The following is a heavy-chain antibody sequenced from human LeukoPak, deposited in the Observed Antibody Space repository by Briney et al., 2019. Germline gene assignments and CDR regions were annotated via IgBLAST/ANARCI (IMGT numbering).Heavy chain of an antibody. CDR2: IYYSGST. CDR3: ASGYSYGKNYYYYYMDV. Sequence: SETLSLTCTVSGGSISSSSYYWGWIRQPPGKGLEWIGSIYYSGSTHYNPPLKSRVTISVDTSKNQFSLKLSSVTAADTAVYYCASGYSYGKNYYYYYMDVWGKGTTVTVSS. V-gene: IGHV4-39*01. J-gene: IGHJ6*03. D-gene: IGHD5-18*01. CDR1: GGSISSSSYY.